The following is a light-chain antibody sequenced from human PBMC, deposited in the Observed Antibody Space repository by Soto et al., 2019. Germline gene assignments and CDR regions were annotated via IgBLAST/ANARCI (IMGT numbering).Light chain of an antibody. J-gene: IGKJ1*01. CDR3: QHYKSYSEA. CDR2: KAS. Sequence: DIQMTQSPSSLSLSVGDRVTITCRASQAISTMLAWYQQKPGKAPKLLIYKASSLESGVPSRFSGSGSGTEFTLTISSLQPDDFATYYCQHYKSYSEAFGQGTKVDIK. CDR1: QAISTM. V-gene: IGKV1-5*03.